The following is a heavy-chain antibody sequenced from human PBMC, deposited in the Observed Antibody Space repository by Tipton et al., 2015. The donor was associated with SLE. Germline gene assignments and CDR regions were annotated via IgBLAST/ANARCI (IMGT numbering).Heavy chain of an antibody. CDR1: GFSFSYYY. CDR3: ARKSPGVGDFDY. Sequence: TLSLTCAASGFSFSYYYMSWIRQPPGKGLEWIGYIYYSGSTNYNPSLKSRVTMSIDTSKNQFSLKLSSVTALDTAVYYRARKSPGVGDFDYWGQGTLVTVSS. J-gene: IGHJ4*02. V-gene: IGHV4-28*06. CDR2: IYYSGST. D-gene: IGHD1-26*01.